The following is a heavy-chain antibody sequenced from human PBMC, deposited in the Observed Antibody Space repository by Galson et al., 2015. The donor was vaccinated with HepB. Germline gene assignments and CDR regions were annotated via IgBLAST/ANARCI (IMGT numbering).Heavy chain of an antibody. CDR3: AMSPDRAGRRWYYFDY. V-gene: IGHV1-69*13. D-gene: IGHD2-15*01. CDR2: IIPIFGTA. Sequence: SVKVSCKASGGTFSSYAISWVRQAPGQGLEWMGGIIPIFGTANYAQKFQGRVTITADESTSTAYMELSSLRSEDTAVYYCAMSPDRAGRRWYYFDYWGQGTLVTVSS. CDR1: GGTFSSYA. J-gene: IGHJ4*02.